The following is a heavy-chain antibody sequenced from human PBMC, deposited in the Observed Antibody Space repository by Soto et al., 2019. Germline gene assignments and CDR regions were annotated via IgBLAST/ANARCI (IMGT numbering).Heavy chain of an antibody. CDR1: GYIFSGHF. J-gene: IGHJ6*01. D-gene: IGHD2-2*01. Sequence: ASVKVSCKASGYIFSGHFIPWMRQAPGQGLEWIGCINPKNGDTHYAQRFQGRVTMTRDTSLNLVHMDLSGLRSDDAAVYYCAVDSRGTRGFDERGSWGQGTSVTVAS. CDR2: INPKNGDT. CDR3: AVDSRGTRGFDERGS. V-gene: IGHV1-2*02.